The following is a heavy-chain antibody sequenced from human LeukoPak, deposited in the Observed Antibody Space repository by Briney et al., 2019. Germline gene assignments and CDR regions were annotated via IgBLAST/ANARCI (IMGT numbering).Heavy chain of an antibody. CDR3: ARDLTPLGY. CDR1: GGSISSYY. J-gene: IGHJ4*02. Sequence: SETLSLTCTVSGGSISSYYWSWIRQPPGKGLEWIGDIYYSGSTNYNPSLKSRVNISVDTSKNQFSLKLSSVTAADTAVYYCARDLTPLGYWGQGTLVTVSS. D-gene: IGHD3-16*01. CDR2: IYYSGST. V-gene: IGHV4-59*01.